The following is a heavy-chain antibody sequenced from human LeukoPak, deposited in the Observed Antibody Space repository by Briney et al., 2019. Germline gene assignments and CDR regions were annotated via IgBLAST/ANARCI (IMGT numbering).Heavy chain of an antibody. Sequence: GRSLRLSCAASGFTFSSYAMHWVRQAPGKGLEWVAVISYDGSNKYYADSVKGRFTISRDNSKNTLYLQTNSLRAEDTAVYYCARGHYYDSSGYRYYFDYWGQGTLVTVSS. V-gene: IGHV3-30-3*01. CDR2: ISYDGSNK. CDR3: ARGHYYDSSGYRYYFDY. J-gene: IGHJ4*02. D-gene: IGHD3-22*01. CDR1: GFTFSSYA.